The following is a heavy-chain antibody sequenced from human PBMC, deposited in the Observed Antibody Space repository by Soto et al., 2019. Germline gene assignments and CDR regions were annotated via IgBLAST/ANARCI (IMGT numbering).Heavy chain of an antibody. CDR1: GFTFSSYG. CDR2: ISYDGSNK. Sequence: QVQLVESGGGVVQPGRSLRLSCAASGFTFSSYGMHWVRQAPGKGLEWVAVISYDGSNKYYADSVKGRFTISRDNSKNTLYLQMNSLRAEDTAVYYCAKDFHLADSRSSLLFDYWGQGTLVTVSS. V-gene: IGHV3-30*18. D-gene: IGHD6-6*01. CDR3: AKDFHLADSRSSLLFDY. J-gene: IGHJ4*02.